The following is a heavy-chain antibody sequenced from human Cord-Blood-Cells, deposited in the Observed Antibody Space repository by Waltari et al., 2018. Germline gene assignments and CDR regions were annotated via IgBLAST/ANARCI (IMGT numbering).Heavy chain of an antibody. CDR2: IIPIFGTA. D-gene: IGHD6-19*01. J-gene: IGHJ2*01. V-gene: IGHV1-69*06. Sequence: QVQLVQSGAAVKKPGSSLKVSCKASGGTFSSYAISWVRQAPGQGLEWMGGIIPIFGTANYEQKFQGRVTITADKSTSTAYMELSSLRSEDTAVYYCATSGYSSGWYWYFDLWGRGTLVTVSS. CDR3: ATSGYSSGWYWYFDL. CDR1: GGTFSSYA.